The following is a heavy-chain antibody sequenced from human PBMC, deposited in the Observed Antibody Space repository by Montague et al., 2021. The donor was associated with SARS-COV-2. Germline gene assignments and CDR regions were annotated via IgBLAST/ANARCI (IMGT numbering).Heavy chain of an antibody. CDR3: ARGLFQPDFQAH. CDR2: INHSGST. D-gene: IGHD2-2*01. Sequence: SETLSLTCTVSGGSISSSSYYWGWIRQPPGKGLEWIGEINHSGSTNYSPSLKSRVTISVDTSKNQFSLKLSSVTAADTAVYYCARGLFQPDFQAHWGQGTLVTVSS. J-gene: IGHJ4*02. CDR1: GGSISSSSYY. V-gene: IGHV4-39*07.